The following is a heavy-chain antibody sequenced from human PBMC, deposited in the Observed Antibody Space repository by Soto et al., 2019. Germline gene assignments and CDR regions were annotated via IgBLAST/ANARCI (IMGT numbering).Heavy chain of an antibody. Sequence: GGSLRLSCAASGFTFSSYGMHWVRQAPGKGLEWVAVIWYDGSNKYYADSVKGRFTISRDNSKNTLYLQMNSLRAEDMAVYYCARDRVDYGDLRDYYYYGMDVWGQGTTVTVSS. CDR1: GFTFSSYG. D-gene: IGHD4-17*01. J-gene: IGHJ6*02. CDR3: ARDRVDYGDLRDYYYYGMDV. CDR2: IWYDGSNK. V-gene: IGHV3-33*01.